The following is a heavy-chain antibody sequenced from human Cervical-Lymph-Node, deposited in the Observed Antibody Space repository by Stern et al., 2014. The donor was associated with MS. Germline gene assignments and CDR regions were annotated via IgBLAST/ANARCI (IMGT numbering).Heavy chain of an antibody. Sequence: QLVESGPEVKKPGTSVKVSCKASGFTFTSSAVQWVRQARGQHLEWIGLIVVGSGNTNYAQKFQERVTITRDMSTSTAYMELSSLRSEDTAVYYCAAVPDYYDSSGADAFDIWGQGTMVTVSS. CDR1: GFTFTSSA. J-gene: IGHJ3*02. CDR3: AAVPDYYDSSGADAFDI. D-gene: IGHD3-22*01. CDR2: IVVGSGNT. V-gene: IGHV1-58*01.